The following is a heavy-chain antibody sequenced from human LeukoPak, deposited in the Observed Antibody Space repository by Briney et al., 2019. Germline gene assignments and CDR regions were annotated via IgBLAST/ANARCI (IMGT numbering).Heavy chain of an antibody. Sequence: NASETLSLTCTVSGGSISSYYWSWIRQPPGKGLEWIGYIYYSGSTNYNPSLKSRVTISVDTSKNQFSLKLSSVTAADTAVYYCARRGYSYRFWFDPWGQGTLVTVSS. CDR3: ARRGYSYRFWFDP. V-gene: IGHV4-59*08. CDR2: IYYSGST. CDR1: GGSISSYY. J-gene: IGHJ5*02. D-gene: IGHD5-18*01.